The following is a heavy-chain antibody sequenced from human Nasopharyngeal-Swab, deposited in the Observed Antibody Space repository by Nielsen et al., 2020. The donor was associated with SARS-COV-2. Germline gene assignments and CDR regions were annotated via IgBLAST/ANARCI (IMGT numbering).Heavy chain of an antibody. CDR2: IYYNGST. Sequence: WIRQSPGKGLEWIGYIYYNGSTYYNPSLKSRVNISPDTSKNQFSLKLSSVTAADTAVYYCASYLGYCSGGSCYSLFDYWGQGTLVTVSS. D-gene: IGHD2-15*01. J-gene: IGHJ4*02. V-gene: IGHV4-31*02. CDR3: ASYLGYCSGGSCYSLFDY.